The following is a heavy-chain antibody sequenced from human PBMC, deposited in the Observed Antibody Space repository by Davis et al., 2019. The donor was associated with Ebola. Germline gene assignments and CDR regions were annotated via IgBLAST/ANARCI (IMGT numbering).Heavy chain of an antibody. CDR2: IYPGDSDT. CDR3: ARGGYSYAWFDP. J-gene: IGHJ5*02. D-gene: IGHD5-18*01. V-gene: IGHV5-51*01. CDR1: GFRFSSHW. Sequence: GESLKISCKDSGFRFSSHWIAWVRQMPGKGLEWMGIIYPGDSDTRYSPSFEGQVTISVDKSITTAYLQWSSLKASDTAMYYCARGGYSYAWFDPWGQGTLVTVSS.